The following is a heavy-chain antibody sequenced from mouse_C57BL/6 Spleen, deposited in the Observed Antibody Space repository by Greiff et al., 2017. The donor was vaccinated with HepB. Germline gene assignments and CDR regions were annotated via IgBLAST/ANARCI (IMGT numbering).Heavy chain of an antibody. Sequence: EVQLQQSGAELVRPGASVKLSCTASGFNIKDYYMHWVKQRPEQGLEWIGRIDPEDGDTEYAPKFQGKATMTADTSSNTAYLQLSSLTSEDTAVYYCTTRSYYYGSSQAMYYWGQGTSVTVSS. CDR2: IDPEDGDT. CDR3: TTRSYYYGSSQAMYY. CDR1: GFNIKDYY. J-gene: IGHJ4*01. D-gene: IGHD1-1*01. V-gene: IGHV14-1*01.